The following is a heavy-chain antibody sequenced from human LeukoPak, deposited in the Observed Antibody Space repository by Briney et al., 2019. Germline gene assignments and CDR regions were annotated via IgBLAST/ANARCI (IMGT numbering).Heavy chain of an antibody. D-gene: IGHD3-10*01. J-gene: IGHJ4*02. CDR1: GGSISSGDYY. V-gene: IGHV4-30-4*08. Sequence: SQTLSLTCTVSGGSISSGDYYWSWIRQPPGKGLEWIGYIYYRGSTYYNPSLKSRVTISVDKSKNQFFLKLRSVTAADTAVYYCARERSESITMFRGVLFDYWGQGTLVTVSS. CDR3: ARERSESITMFRGVLFDY. CDR2: IYYRGST.